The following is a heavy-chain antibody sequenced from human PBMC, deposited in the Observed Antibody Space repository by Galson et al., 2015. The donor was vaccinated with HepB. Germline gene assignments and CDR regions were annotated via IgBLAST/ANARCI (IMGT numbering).Heavy chain of an antibody. J-gene: IGHJ6*02. D-gene: IGHD6-6*01. Sequence: SLRLSCAASGFTFSTYGMHWVRQAPGKGLEWVALIWYDGTNKYYADSVKGRFTISRDNSKNMLYVQMNSLGAEDMAVYYYARDLQSEYSSSWYDYYSGMDVWGQGTTVTVS. CDR1: GFTFSTYG. V-gene: IGHV3-33*01. CDR2: IWYDGTNK. CDR3: ARDLQSEYSSSWYDYYSGMDV.